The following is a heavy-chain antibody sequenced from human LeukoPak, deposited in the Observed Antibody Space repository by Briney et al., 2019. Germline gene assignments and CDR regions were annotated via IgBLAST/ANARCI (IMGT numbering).Heavy chain of an antibody. D-gene: IGHD5-18*01. CDR2: INHSGST. CDR1: GFTFSSYS. V-gene: IGHV4-34*01. CDR3: ARGPGRVAGYSYGSYYYYYMDV. Sequence: GSLRLSCAASGFTFSSYSMNWVRQPPGKGLEWIGEINHSGSTNYNPSLKSRVTISVDTSKNQFSLKLSSVTAADTAVYYCARGPGRVAGYSYGSYYYYYMDVWGKGTTVTISS. J-gene: IGHJ6*03.